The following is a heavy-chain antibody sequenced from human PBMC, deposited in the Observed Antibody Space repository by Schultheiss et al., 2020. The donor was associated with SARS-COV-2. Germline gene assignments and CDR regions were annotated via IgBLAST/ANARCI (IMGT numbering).Heavy chain of an antibody. CDR1: GFTFSDYY. CDR2: ISSSGSTI. Sequence: GGSLRLSCAASGFTFSDYYMSWIRQAPGKGLEWVSYISSSGSTIYYADSVKGRFTISRDNAKNSLYLQMNSLRAEDTAVYYCARYEVVYDFWSGYFDYWGQGTLVTVSS. J-gene: IGHJ4*02. CDR3: ARYEVVYDFWSGYFDY. D-gene: IGHD3-3*01. V-gene: IGHV3-11*04.